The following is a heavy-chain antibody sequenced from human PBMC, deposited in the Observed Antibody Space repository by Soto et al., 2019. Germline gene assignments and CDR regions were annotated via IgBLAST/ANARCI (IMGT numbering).Heavy chain of an antibody. Sequence: SESLSLTCTLFGHFITRGYYYWGWILEPPGKGLEWIGYIYYSGSTNYNPSLKSRVTISVDTSKNQFSLKLSSVTAADTALYYCARGARGSYYDIYFDYWGQGTLVTVSS. J-gene: IGHJ4*02. CDR1: GHFITRGYYY. D-gene: IGHD3-9*01. CDR2: IYYSGST. CDR3: ARGARGSYYDIYFDY. V-gene: IGHV4-61*05.